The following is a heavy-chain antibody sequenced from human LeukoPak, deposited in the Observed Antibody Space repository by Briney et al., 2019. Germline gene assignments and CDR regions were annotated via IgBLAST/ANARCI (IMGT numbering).Heavy chain of an antibody. D-gene: IGHD1-26*01. CDR3: ARNSLSRRIVGATLWWFDP. CDR2: INHSGST. V-gene: IGHV4-34*01. J-gene: IGHJ5*02. Sequence: PSETLSLTCAVYGGSFSGYYWSWIRQPPGKGLEWIGEINHSGSTNYNPSLESRVTISVDTSKNQFSLKLSSATAADTAVYYCARNSLSRRIVGATLWWFDPWGQGTLVTVSS. CDR1: GGSFSGYY.